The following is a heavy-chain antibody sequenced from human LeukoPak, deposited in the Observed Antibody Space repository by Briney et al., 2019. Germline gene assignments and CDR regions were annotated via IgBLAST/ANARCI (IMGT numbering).Heavy chain of an antibody. CDR2: ISAYNGNT. J-gene: IGHJ4*02. D-gene: IGHD3-22*01. V-gene: IGHV1-18*01. Sequence: GASVKVSCEASGYTFTSYGISWVRQAPGQGLEWMGWISAYNGNTNYAQKLQGRVTMTTDTSTSTAYMELRSLRSDDTAVYYCARDIWDYYDSSGPFDYWGQGTLVTVSS. CDR3: ARDIWDYYDSSGPFDY. CDR1: GYTFTSYG.